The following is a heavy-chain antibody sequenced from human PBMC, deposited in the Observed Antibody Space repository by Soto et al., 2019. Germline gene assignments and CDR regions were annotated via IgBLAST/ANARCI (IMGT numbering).Heavy chain of an antibody. CDR3: ARDEVDIVATNYYYYYGMDV. CDR1: GFTFSSYG. V-gene: IGHV3-48*02. J-gene: IGHJ6*02. D-gene: IGHD5-12*01. Sequence: XGSLRLSCAASGFTFSSYGMSWVRQAPGKGLEWVSAISSSSSTIYYADSVKGRFTISRDNAKNSLYLQMNSLRDEDTAVYYCARDEVDIVATNYYYYYGMDVWGQGTTVTVSS. CDR2: ISSSSSTI.